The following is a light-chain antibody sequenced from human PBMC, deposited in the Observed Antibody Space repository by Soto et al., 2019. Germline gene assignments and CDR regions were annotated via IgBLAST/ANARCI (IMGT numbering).Light chain of an antibody. CDR3: CSYTTSSTYV. CDR1: SSDVGGYNY. CDR2: DVS. V-gene: IGLV2-14*03. Sequence: QSALTQPASVSGSPGQSIAICCTGTSSDVGGYNYVSWYQQHPGKAPKLMIYDVSNRPSGISTRFSGSKSGNTASLTISGLQAEDEADYYCCSYTTSSTYVFGTGTKLTVL. J-gene: IGLJ1*01.